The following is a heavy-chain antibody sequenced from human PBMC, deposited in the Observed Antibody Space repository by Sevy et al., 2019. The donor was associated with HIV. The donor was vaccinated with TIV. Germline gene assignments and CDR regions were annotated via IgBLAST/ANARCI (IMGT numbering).Heavy chain of an antibody. Sequence: GGSLRLSCAASGFTFSSYAMSWVRQAPGKGLEWVSAISGSGGSTYYADSVKGRFTISRDNSKNTLYLQMNSLRAEDTAEYYCANDPGAVAGSDAFDFWGQGTMVTVSS. CDR1: GFTFSSYA. D-gene: IGHD6-19*01. V-gene: IGHV3-23*01. CDR3: ANDPGAVAGSDAFDF. J-gene: IGHJ3*01. CDR2: ISGSGGST.